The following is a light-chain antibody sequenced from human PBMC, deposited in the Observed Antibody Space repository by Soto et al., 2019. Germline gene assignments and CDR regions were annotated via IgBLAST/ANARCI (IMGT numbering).Light chain of an antibody. V-gene: IGKV3-11*01. J-gene: IGKJ5*01. Sequence: EIVFTQSPATPSLSPGERSTLSCMASQSVSTFLAWYQQKPGQAPRLLIYDASNRATGIPARFSGSGSGTDFTLRISSLEPGDFAIYYCQQRNNWPPITFGQGTRLDIK. CDR3: QQRNNWPPIT. CDR2: DAS. CDR1: QSVSTF.